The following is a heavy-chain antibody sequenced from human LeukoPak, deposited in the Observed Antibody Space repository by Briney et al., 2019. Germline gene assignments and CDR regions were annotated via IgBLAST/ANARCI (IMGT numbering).Heavy chain of an antibody. CDR1: GYTFTSYG. V-gene: IGHV1-18*01. CDR3: ILSDYYDRSGYSLDY. J-gene: IGHJ4*02. D-gene: IGHD3-22*01. CDR2: ISAYNGNT. Sequence: ASVKVSCKASGYTFTSYGISWVRQAPGQGLEWMGWISAYNGNTNYAQKLQGRVTMTTDTSTSTAYMELRSLRSDDTAVYYCILSDYYDRSGYSLDYWGQGTLVTVSS.